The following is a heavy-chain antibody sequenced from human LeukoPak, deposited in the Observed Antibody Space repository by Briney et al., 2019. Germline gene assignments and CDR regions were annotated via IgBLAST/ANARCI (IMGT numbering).Heavy chain of an antibody. J-gene: IGHJ6*03. CDR2: ITPIFGTA. CDR3: ASANGSSSYYYYYYMDV. CDR1: GGTFSSYA. Sequence: SVKVSCKASGGTFSSYAISWVRQAPGQGLEWMGRITPIFGTANYAQKFQGRVTITADKSTSTAYMELSSLRSEDTAVYYCASANGSSSYYYYYYMDVWGKGTTVTVSS. D-gene: IGHD6-6*01. V-gene: IGHV1-69*06.